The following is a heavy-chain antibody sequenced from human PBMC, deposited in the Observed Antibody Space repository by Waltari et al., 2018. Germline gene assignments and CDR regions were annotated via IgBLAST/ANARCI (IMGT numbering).Heavy chain of an antibody. J-gene: IGHJ5*02. D-gene: IGHD6-6*01. V-gene: IGHV1-69*05. CDR1: GFTFTDYY. CDR2: IIPIFGTA. Sequence: VQLVQSGAEVKKPGATVKISCKISGFTFTDYYIHWVQQAPGQGLEWMGGIIPIFGTANYAQKFQGRVTITTDESTSTAYMELSSLRSEDTAVYYCARDRSRYSSSHWFDPWGQGTLVTVSS. CDR3: ARDRSRYSSSHWFDP.